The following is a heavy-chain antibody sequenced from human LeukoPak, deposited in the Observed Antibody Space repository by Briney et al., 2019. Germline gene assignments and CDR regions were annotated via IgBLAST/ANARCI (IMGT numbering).Heavy chain of an antibody. J-gene: IGHJ3*02. CDR1: GFTFTNSA. CDR3: AKVYLSDGGAYRAFGM. D-gene: IGHD3-16*01. V-gene: IGHV3-23*01. Sequence: GGSLRLSCAASGFTFTNSAISWVRQAPGEGLEWVSVISGSGDGGDTTYYTDSVKGRFTISRDNSKNTLYLQMNSLRAADTAVYYCAKVYLSDGGAYRAFGMWGRGTTVIVSS. CDR2: ISGSGDGGDTT.